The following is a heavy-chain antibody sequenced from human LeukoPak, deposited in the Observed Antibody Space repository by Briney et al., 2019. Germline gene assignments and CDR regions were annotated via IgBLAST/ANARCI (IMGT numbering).Heavy chain of an antibody. CDR1: GGSISSYY. Sequence: SETLSLTCTVSGGSISSYYWSWIRQPPGKGLEWIGYIYYSGSTNYNPSLKSRVTISVDTSKNQFSLKLSSVTAADTAVYYCARSLTYYYGTGRGPYYFDYWGQGTLVTVSS. CDR3: ARSLTYYYGTGRGPYYFDY. V-gene: IGHV4-59*01. J-gene: IGHJ4*02. D-gene: IGHD3-10*01. CDR2: IYYSGST.